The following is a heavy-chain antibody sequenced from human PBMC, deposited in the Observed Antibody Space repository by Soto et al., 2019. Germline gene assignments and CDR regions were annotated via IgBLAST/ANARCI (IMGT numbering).Heavy chain of an antibody. CDR3: ARQRVYCSSTSCYEAGDYFDY. J-gene: IGHJ4*02. V-gene: IGHV4-39*01. CDR2: IYYSGST. D-gene: IGHD2-2*01. CDR1: GGSISSSSYY. Sequence: SETLSITCTVSGGSISSSSYYWGWIRQPPGKGLEWIGSIYYSGSTYYNPSLKSRVTISVDTSKNQFSLKLSSVTAADTAVYYCARQRVYCSSTSCYEAGDYFDYWGQGTLVTVSS.